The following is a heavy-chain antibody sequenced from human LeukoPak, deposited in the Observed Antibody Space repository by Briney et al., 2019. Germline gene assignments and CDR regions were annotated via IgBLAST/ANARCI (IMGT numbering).Heavy chain of an antibody. CDR1: GYSISSGYY. CDR2: IYHSGST. J-gene: IGHJ4*02. V-gene: IGHV4-38-2*01. Sequence: PSETLSLTCAVSGYSISSGYYWGWIRQPPGKGLEWSGSIYHSGSTYYNPSLKSRVTISVDTSKNQFSLTLSSVTAADTAVYYCARKHMLRFLEWFDYWGQGTLVTVSS. CDR3: ARKHMLRFLEWFDY. D-gene: IGHD3-3*01.